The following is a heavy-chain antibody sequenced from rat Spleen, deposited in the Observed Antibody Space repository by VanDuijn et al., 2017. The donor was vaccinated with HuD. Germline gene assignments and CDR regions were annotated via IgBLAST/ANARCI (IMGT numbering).Heavy chain of an antibody. CDR2: ITNSVGST. V-gene: IGHV5-20*01. J-gene: IGHJ1*01. D-gene: IGHD1-4*01. CDR3: TTLLPGYNSPYWYFDF. CDR1: GSTFRDHN. Sequence: EVQLVESGGGSVQPGRSPKLSSAASGSTFRDHNMAWVPQPPKKGLEWVASITNSVGSTYYRDSVNGRFTISRDNAKSTLYLQMESLRSEDTATYYCTTLLPGYNSPYWYFDFWGPGTMVTVSS.